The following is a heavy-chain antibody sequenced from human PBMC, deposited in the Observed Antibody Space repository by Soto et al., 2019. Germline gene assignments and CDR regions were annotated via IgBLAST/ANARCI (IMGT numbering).Heavy chain of an antibody. D-gene: IGHD3-22*01. Sequence: PGGPLRLSFVAPGLTSSSYWMHWVRQAPGKGLVWVSRIYSDGSSTSYADSVKGRFTISRDNAKNTLYLQMNSLRAEDTAVYYCARGHRDDSLADYWGQGTLVTVSS. CDR2: IYSDGSST. J-gene: IGHJ4*02. CDR3: ARGHRDDSLADY. CDR1: GLTSSSYW. V-gene: IGHV3-74*01.